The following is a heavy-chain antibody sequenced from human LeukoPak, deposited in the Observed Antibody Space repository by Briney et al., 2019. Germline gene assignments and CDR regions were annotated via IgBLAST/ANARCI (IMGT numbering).Heavy chain of an antibody. V-gene: IGHV3-21*05. J-gene: IGHJ4*02. D-gene: IGHD1-20*01. CDR2: IGLGSGFV. Sequence: GGSLRLSCAASGFTFSDYSMNWVRQAPGRGLEWISYIGLGSGFVSYADSVKGRFTISSDTATKSVYLQMHSLRAEDTAVYYCARDHNWAFDNWGQGTLVTVSS. CDR1: GFTFSDYS. CDR3: ARDHNWAFDN.